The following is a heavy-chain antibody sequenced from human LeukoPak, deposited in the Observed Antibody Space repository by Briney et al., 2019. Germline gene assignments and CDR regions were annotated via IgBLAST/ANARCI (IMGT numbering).Heavy chain of an antibody. CDR1: GYTFTSYY. J-gene: IGHJ5*02. CDR3: ARPYCSSTSCNNWFDP. CDR2: INPSGGST. Sequence: GASVKVSCKASGYTFTSYYMHWVRQATGQGLEWMGVINPSGGSTSYAQKFQGRVTMTRDTSTSTVYMELSSLRSEDTAVYYCARPYCSSTSCNNWFDPWGQGTLVTVSS. V-gene: IGHV1-46*01. D-gene: IGHD2-2*01.